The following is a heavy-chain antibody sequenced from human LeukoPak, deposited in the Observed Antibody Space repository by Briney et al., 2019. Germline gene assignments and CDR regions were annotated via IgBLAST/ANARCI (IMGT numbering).Heavy chain of an antibody. V-gene: IGHV3-23*01. CDR2: LSGSGYNT. Sequence: GGSLRLSCAASGFTFSSYALSWVRQAPGKGLEWVSSLSGSGYNTYYADSVKGRFTISRDNSKNTVYLQMNSLRAEDTAVYYCAKDPYGTRYFDSWGQGTLVTVSS. CDR1: GFTFSSYA. D-gene: IGHD2-2*01. J-gene: IGHJ4*02. CDR3: AKDPYGTRYFDS.